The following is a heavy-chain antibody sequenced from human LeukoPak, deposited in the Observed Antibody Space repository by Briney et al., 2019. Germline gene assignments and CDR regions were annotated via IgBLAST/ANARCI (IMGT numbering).Heavy chain of an antibody. Sequence: ASVKVSCKASVYTFTSYDINWVRQATGQGLEWMGWMNPNSGNTGYAQKFQGRVTMTRNTSISTAYMELSSLRSEDTAVYYCARRGSAVAAFYYYYYMDVWGKGTTVTVSS. D-gene: IGHD6-19*01. CDR2: MNPNSGNT. J-gene: IGHJ6*03. CDR1: VYTFTSYD. CDR3: ARRGSAVAAFYYYYYMDV. V-gene: IGHV1-8*01.